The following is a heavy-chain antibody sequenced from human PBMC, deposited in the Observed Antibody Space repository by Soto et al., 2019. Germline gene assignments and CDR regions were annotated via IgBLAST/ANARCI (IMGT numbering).Heavy chain of an antibody. CDR3: AKDVHYDSSGGLDH. V-gene: IGHV3-23*01. CDR2: ISGGGGGT. Sequence: GGSLRLSWAPSGFTFDNYGMSWVRQAPGKGLEWVSGISGGGGGTYYADSVKGRFIICRDNSKNTLYLQVNGLRTEDTAVYFCAKDVHYDSSGGLDHWGQGTQVTVSS. J-gene: IGHJ4*02. D-gene: IGHD3-22*01. CDR1: GFTFDNYG.